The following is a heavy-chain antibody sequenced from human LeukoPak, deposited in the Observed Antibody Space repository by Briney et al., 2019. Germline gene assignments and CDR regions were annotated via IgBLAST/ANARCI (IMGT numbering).Heavy chain of an antibody. CDR1: GFTFSSYA. CDR3: AGAGLGYYYMDV. D-gene: IGHD3-10*01. Sequence: HPGGSLRLSCAASGFTFSSYAMHWVRQAPGKGLEWVAVISYDGSNKYYADSVKGRFTISRDNSKSTLYLQMNSLRAEDTAVYYGAGAGLGYYYMDVWGKGTTVTVSS. J-gene: IGHJ6*03. V-gene: IGHV3-30-3*01. CDR2: ISYDGSNK.